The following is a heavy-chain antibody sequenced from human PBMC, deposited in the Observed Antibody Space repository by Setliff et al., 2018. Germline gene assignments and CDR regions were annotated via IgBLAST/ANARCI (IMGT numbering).Heavy chain of an antibody. V-gene: IGHV4-38-2*01. J-gene: IGHJ5*02. CDR1: GSSISNDYY. Sequence: SETLSLTCGVSGSSISNDYYWGWIRQPPGRGLEWIGIISHSGSTDYNPSLKSRVTISVDTSKNEFSLKVSSVTAADTAVYYCARQAHDLKGGTTLFYWFDPWGQGTLVTVSS. CDR2: ISHSGST. D-gene: IGHD1-26*01. CDR3: ARQAHDLKGGTTLFYWFDP.